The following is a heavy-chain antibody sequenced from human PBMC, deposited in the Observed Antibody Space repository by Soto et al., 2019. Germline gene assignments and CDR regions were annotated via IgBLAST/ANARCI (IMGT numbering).Heavy chain of an antibody. CDR2: IVGSCGST. CDR3: AKVISYCGGGCTPRSGYYYYGMDV. CDR1: GFTFSSYA. V-gene: IGHV3-23*01. J-gene: IGHJ6*02. Sequence: GSLRLSCAASGFTFSSYAMSWVRQAPGKGLEWDSAIVGSCGSTYYADSVKGRFTISRDNSKNTLYLQMNSLRAEDTAVYYCAKVISYCGGGCTPRSGYYYYGMDVWGQGTTVTVSS. D-gene: IGHD2-21*02.